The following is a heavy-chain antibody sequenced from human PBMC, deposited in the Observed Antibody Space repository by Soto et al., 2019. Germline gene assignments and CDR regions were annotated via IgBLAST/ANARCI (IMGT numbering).Heavy chain of an antibody. CDR1: GFTFSSYG. Sequence: PGGSLRLSCAASGFTFSSYGMHWVRQAPGKGLEWVAVISYDGSNKYYADSVKGRFTISRDNSKNTLYLQMNSLRAEDTAVYYCAKGLGGNDVPLDLWGRGTLVTVSS. CDR3: AKGLGGNDVPLDL. CDR2: ISYDGSNK. D-gene: IGHD2-15*01. V-gene: IGHV3-30*18. J-gene: IGHJ2*01.